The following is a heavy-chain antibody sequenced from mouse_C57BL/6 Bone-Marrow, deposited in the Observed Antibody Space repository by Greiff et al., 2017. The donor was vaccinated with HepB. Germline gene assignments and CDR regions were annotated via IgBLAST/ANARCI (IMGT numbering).Heavy chain of an antibody. J-gene: IGHJ2*01. CDR1: GYTFTSYW. V-gene: IGHV1-69*01. CDR2: IDPSDSYT. CDR3: AREGFYYFDY. Sequence: VQLQESGAELVMPGASVKLSCKASGYTFTSYWMHWVKQRPGQGLEWIGEIDPSDSYTNYNQKFKGKSTLTVDKSSSTAYMQLSSLTSEESAVYYCAREGFYYFDYWGQGTTLTVSS.